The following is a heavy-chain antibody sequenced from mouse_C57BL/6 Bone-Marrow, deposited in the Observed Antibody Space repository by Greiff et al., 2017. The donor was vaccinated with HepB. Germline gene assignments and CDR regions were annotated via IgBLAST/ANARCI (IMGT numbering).Heavy chain of an antibody. CDR2: IDPSDSYT. D-gene: IGHD1-1*01. CDR3: ARVYYYGSTPWFAY. V-gene: IGHV1-59*01. Sequence: VKLQQPGAELVRPGTSVKLSCKASGYTFTSYWMHWVKQRPGQGLEWIGVIDPSDSYTNYNQKFKGKATLTVDTSSSTAYMQLSSLTSEDSAVYYCARVYYYGSTPWFAYWGQGTLVTVSA. J-gene: IGHJ3*01. CDR1: GYTFTSYW.